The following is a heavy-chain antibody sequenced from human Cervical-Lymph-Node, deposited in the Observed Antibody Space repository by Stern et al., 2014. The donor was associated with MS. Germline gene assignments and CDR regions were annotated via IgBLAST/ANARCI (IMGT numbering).Heavy chain of an antibody. CDR1: GGTFSSSG. V-gene: IGHV1-69*09. CDR2: FIPILSIT. J-gene: IGHJ5*02. Sequence: QLLESGSEVQKPGSSVRVSCKASGGTFSSSGISRVRQAPGQGLQLMGRFIPILSITNYAQNFQGRVTVTADKSTSTAYMELSSLRSEDTAVYYCATLGVTTGDFDPWGQGTLVTVSS. D-gene: IGHD4-17*01. CDR3: ATLGVTTGDFDP.